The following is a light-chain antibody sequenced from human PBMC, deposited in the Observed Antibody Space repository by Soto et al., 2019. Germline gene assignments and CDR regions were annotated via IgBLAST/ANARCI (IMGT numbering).Light chain of an antibody. CDR2: GAS. J-gene: IGKJ2*01. CDR1: QGTRND. Sequence: AIQMTQSPSSLSASVGDRVTITCRASQGTRNDLGWYQQKPGTAPKFLIYGASSLRSGVPSRFSGSGSGTDFTLTISSLQPEDFATYYCLQDFNYPYTFGQGTRLEVK. CDR3: LQDFNYPYT. V-gene: IGKV1-6*01.